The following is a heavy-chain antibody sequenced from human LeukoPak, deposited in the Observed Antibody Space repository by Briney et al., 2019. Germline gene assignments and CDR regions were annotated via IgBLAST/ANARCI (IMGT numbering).Heavy chain of an antibody. Sequence: SQTLSLTCAISGDSVSSNSAAWNWIRQSPSRGLEWLGRTYYRSKWYNDYAVSVKSRITINPDTSKNQFSLQLNSVTPEDTAVYYCARALRLAGTVGLYYYYYMDVWGKGTTVTVSS. J-gene: IGHJ6*03. D-gene: IGHD6-13*01. CDR2: TYYRSKWYN. CDR1: GDSVSSNSAA. V-gene: IGHV6-1*01. CDR3: ARALRLAGTVGLYYYYYMDV.